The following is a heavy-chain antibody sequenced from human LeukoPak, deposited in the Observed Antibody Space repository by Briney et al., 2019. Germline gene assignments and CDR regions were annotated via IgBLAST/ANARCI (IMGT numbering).Heavy chain of an antibody. J-gene: IGHJ4*02. CDR1: GYTFTSYY. CDR2: INPSGGST. V-gene: IGHV1-46*01. Sequence: ASVKVSCKASGYTFTSYYMHWVRQPPGQGLEWMGIINPSGGSTSYAQKFQGRVTMTRDTSTSTVYMELSSLRSEDTAVYYCARDRVLEMAFDYWGQGTLVTVSS. D-gene: IGHD5-24*01. CDR3: ARDRVLEMAFDY.